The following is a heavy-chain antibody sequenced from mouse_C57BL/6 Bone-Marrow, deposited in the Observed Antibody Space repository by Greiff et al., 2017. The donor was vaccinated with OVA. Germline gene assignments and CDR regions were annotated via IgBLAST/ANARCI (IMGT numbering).Heavy chain of an antibody. CDR3: AILLPDYYAMDY. J-gene: IGHJ4*01. Sequence: QVQLQQPGAELVRPGTSVKLSCKASGYTFTSYWMHWVKQRPGQGLEWIGVIDPSDSYTNYHQKFKGKAQLTVDTSSSTAYMQLSSLTSEDSAVYYCAILLPDYYAMDYWGQGTSVTVSS. CDR2: IDPSDSYT. V-gene: IGHV1-59*01. D-gene: IGHD1-1*01. CDR1: GYTFTSYW.